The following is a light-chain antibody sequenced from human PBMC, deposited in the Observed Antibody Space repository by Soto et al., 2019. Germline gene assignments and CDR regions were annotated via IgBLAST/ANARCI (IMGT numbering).Light chain of an antibody. V-gene: IGLV2-14*01. CDR3: ISYTSSSTPYV. J-gene: IGLJ1*01. Sequence: QPVLTQPASVSGSPGQSITVSCTGTSSDVGGYNYVSWYQQHPGTAPKLMIYEVTNRPSGVSDRFSGSKSGNTASLTISGLRAEDEADYYCISYTSSSTPYVFGTGTKVTVL. CDR2: EVT. CDR1: SSDVGGYNY.